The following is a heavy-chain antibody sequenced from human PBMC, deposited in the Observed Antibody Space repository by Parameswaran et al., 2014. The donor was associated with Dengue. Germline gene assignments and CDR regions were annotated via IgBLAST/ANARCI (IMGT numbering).Heavy chain of an antibody. CDR2: IYPADSDT. J-gene: IGHJ1*01. CDR3: ARQRGSGWSSPPFQH. D-gene: IGHD6-19*01. Sequence: VRQMPGKAWSGWGSIYPADSDTRYSPSFQGQVTISAEKSISTAYLQWSSLKASDTAMYYCARQRGSGWSSPPFQHWGQGTLVTVSS. V-gene: IGHV5-51*01.